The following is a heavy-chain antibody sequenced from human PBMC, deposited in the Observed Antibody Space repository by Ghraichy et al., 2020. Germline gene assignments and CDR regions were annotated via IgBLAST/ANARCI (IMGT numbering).Heavy chain of an antibody. J-gene: IGHJ4*02. CDR1: GFTFSSYA. D-gene: IGHD3-16*02. V-gene: IGHV3-23*01. CDR3: AKDAFYDYVWGSYRLPRVHY. CDR2: ISGSGGST. Sequence: GGSLRLSCAASGFTFSSYAMSWVRQAPGKGLEWVSAISGSGGSTYYADSVKGRFTISRDNSKNTLYLQMNSLRAEDTAVYYCAKDAFYDYVWGSYRLPRVHYWGQGTLVTVSS.